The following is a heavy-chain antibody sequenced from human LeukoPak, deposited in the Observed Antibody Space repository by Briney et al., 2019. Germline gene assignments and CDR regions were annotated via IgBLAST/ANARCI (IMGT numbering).Heavy chain of an antibody. D-gene: IGHD3-22*01. J-gene: IGHJ4*02. CDR2: ITADGVGT. V-gene: IGHV3-23*01. Sequence: ETLSLTCAVYGGSFSGYYWSWIRQPPGKGLESVSSITADGVGTHYADSVRGRFTISRDNSKNTLYLQMNSLRADDTAVYFCVYLDSSGYYYGRLRYWGQGTPVTVSS. CDR1: GGSFSGYY. CDR3: VYLDSSGYYYGRLRY.